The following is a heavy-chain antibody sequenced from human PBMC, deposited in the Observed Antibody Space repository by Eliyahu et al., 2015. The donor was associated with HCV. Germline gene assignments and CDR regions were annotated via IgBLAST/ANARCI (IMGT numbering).Heavy chain of an antibody. CDR3: ARGRYVSGAYPDY. V-gene: IGHV3-23*01. D-gene: IGHD3-10*01. Sequence: EVQLLESGGGLVQPGGSLRLSCAASGFTFSDYAMNWVRQAPGKGVGGVSAITGGSTSTYYADSVKGRFTISRDNPENRLYMEMNSLRVEDTAIYYCARGRYVSGAYPDYWGQGTLVTVSS. J-gene: IGHJ4*02. CDR1: GFTFSDYA. CDR2: ITGGSTST.